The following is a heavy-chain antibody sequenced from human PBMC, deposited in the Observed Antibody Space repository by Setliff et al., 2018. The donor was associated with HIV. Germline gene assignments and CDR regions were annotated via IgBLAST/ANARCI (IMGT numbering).Heavy chain of an antibody. CDR2: ISAYNGYT. D-gene: IGHD2-2*01. CDR3: ARDHCSSSGCYVYSYYGMDV. Sequence: ASVKVSCKASGYTFPNYGISWVRQAPGQGLEWMGWISAYNGYTNYAQKLQGRVTMTRDTSTSTAYMELRSLRSDDTAVYYCARDHCSSSGCYVYSYYGMDVWGRGTTVTVSS. V-gene: IGHV1-18*01. CDR1: GYTFPNYG. J-gene: IGHJ6*02.